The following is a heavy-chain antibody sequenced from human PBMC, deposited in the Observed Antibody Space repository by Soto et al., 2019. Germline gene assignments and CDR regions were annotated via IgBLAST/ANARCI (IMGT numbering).Heavy chain of an antibody. V-gene: IGHV3-21*01. CDR2: ISSISSYI. J-gene: IGHJ6*03. Sequence: EVQLVESGGGLVKPGGSLRLSCAASGFTFSSYSRTWVRQAPGKGLEWVSSISSISSYIYYADSVKGRFTISRDNAKNSLYLQMNSLRAEDTAVYYCARPGHYYYYYMDVWGKGTTVTVSS. CDR3: ARPGHYYYYYMDV. CDR1: GFTFSSYS.